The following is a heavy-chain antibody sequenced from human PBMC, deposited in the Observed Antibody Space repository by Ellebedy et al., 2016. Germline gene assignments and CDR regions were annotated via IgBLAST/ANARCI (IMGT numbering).Heavy chain of an antibody. J-gene: IGHJ6*03. D-gene: IGHD3-10*01. CDR3: ASTYGTRRYMDV. CDR2: MYYSGGI. V-gene: IGHV4-39*07. CDR1: GGSISNSNYY. Sequence: SETLSLTCTVSGGSISNSNYYWGWIRQPPGKGLEWVGSMYYSGGIYYNPSLKSRVTLSVDTSKNQTSLKVRSMTAADTAVYYCASTYGTRRYMDVWGKGTTVTVSS.